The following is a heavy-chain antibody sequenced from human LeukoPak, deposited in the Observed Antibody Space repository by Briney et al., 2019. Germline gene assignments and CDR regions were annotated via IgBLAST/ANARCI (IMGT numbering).Heavy chain of an antibody. CDR1: GYTFTSYG. D-gene: IGHD6-19*01. CDR2: ISAYSGNT. Sequence: ASVKVSCKASGYTFTSYGISWVRQAPGQGLEWMGWISAYSGNTNYAQKLQGRVTMTTDTSTSTAYMELRSLRSGDTAVYYRARDQWLIPFDYWGQGTLVTVSS. J-gene: IGHJ4*02. V-gene: IGHV1-18*01. CDR3: ARDQWLIPFDY.